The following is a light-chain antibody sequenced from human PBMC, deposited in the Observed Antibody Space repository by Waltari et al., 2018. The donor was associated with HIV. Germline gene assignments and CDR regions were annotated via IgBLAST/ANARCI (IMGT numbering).Light chain of an antibody. V-gene: IGLV2-18*01. Sequence: QSPLTQPPSVSGSPGQSVTISCTGTITDGGSSDTVSWYQQTPDRAPRPIIYDVNNRFSGVPHRFSGSKSGNKASLTISGLQTDDEGDYYCCLYSGLSGFVFGTGTTLTVI. CDR3: CLYSGLSGFV. J-gene: IGLJ1*01. CDR2: DVN. CDR1: ITDGGSSDT.